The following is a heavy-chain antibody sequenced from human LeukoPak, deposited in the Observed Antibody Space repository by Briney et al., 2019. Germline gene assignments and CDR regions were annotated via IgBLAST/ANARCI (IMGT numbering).Heavy chain of an antibody. D-gene: IGHD6-13*01. CDR3: TTEPSIAAAGGDAFDI. J-gene: IGHJ3*02. CDR1: GFTFNIAW. CDR2: IRSKTDGETT. Sequence: GGSLRLSCAASGFTFNIAWMTWVRQAPGKGLEWVGRIRSKTDGETTDYAAPVKGRFTISRDDSKNTVYLQMNSLKTEDTAVYYCTTEPSIAAAGGDAFDIWGQGTMVTVSS. V-gene: IGHV3-15*01.